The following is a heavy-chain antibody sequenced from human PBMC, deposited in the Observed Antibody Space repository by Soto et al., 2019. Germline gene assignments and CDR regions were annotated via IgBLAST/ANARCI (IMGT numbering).Heavy chain of an antibody. D-gene: IGHD3-9*01. Sequence: EVQLVESGGGLVQPGRSLRLSCAASGFTFDDYAMHWVRQAPGKGLEWVSGISWNSGSIGYADSVKGRFTISRDNAKNSLYLQMNSLRAEDTALYYCRAYYDILTGYYNVLPHPPHSLTHDYWGQGTLVTVSS. CDR3: RAYYDILTGYYNVLPHPPHSLTHDY. J-gene: IGHJ4*02. V-gene: IGHV3-9*01. CDR1: GFTFDDYA. CDR2: ISWNSGSI.